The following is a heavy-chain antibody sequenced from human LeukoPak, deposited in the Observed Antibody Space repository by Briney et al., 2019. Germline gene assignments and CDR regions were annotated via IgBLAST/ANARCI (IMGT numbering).Heavy chain of an antibody. J-gene: IGHJ6*03. CDR3: AKNGDRGAYCTGGTCYPYFYYYMDV. Sequence: SGGSLRLSCAASGFTFSTYAMHWVRQAPGKGLEWVAVISYDGSSKYYADSVKGRFTISRDNSKNTLYLQMNSLRAEDTAVYYCAKNGDRGAYCTGGTCYPYFYYYMDVWGKGTTVTI. CDR2: ISYDGSSK. V-gene: IGHV3-30*04. D-gene: IGHD2-15*01. CDR1: GFTFSTYA.